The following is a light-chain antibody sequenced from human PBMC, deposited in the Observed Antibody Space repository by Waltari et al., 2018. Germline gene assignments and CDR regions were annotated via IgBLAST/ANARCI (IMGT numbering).Light chain of an antibody. Sequence: DIQMTQSPSTLSASVGDRFTITCRASQSISKWLAGYQQKPGKAPKLLIYKASTLESGGPSRFSGSGSGTEFTLTISSLQPDDFATYYCQQYNSYSLLTFGGGTKVEIK. CDR1: QSISKW. J-gene: IGKJ4*01. CDR3: QQYNSYSLLT. V-gene: IGKV1-5*03. CDR2: KAS.